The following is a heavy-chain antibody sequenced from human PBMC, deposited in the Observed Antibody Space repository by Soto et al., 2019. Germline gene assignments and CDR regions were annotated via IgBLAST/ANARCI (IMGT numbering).Heavy chain of an antibody. CDR1: GFTFSSSG. V-gene: IGHV3-30*03. CDR2: ISRDGNVQ. CDR3: ARGSAFIGLDY. D-gene: IGHD1-26*01. Sequence: PGGSLRLSCAASGFTFSSSGMHWVRQAPGKGLEWVAVISRDGNVQYYAESVKGRFTISRDNTKDSLYLQMNSLRAEDTAIYYCARGSAFIGLDYWGQGTPVTVSS. J-gene: IGHJ4*02.